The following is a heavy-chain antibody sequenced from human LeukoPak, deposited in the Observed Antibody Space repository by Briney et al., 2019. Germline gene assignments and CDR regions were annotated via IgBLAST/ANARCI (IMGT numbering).Heavy chain of an antibody. D-gene: IGHD6-19*01. Sequence: PGGSLRLSCAASGFTFSNYAMSWVRQAPGKGLEWVSAISGSGGRTYYADSVKGRFTISRDNSKNTLFLQMNSLRAEDTAVYYCAKDIEEWLVKGGGCFDYWGQGTLVTVSS. V-gene: IGHV3-23*01. CDR1: GFTFSNYA. CDR3: AKDIEEWLVKGGGCFDY. CDR2: ISGSGGRT. J-gene: IGHJ4*02.